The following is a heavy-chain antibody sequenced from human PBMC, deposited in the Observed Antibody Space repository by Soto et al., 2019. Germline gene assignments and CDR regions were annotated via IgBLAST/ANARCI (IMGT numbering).Heavy chain of an antibody. CDR1: GATFSTYA. J-gene: IGHJ4*02. Sequence: QVQLVQSGADVEKPGSSVKVSCKASGATFSTYAFSWLRQAPGQGLEWMGGIIPILGTSNYAQRFQGRVTITADTSTSTAYLELISLRTEDTAVYFCARGARSIGWYDNWGQGTLVTVSS. CDR3: ARGARSIGWYDN. D-gene: IGHD6-19*01. V-gene: IGHV1-69*06. CDR2: IIPILGTS.